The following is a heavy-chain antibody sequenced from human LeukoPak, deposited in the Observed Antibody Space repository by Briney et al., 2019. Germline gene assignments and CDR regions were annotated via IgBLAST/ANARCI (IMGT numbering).Heavy chain of an antibody. D-gene: IGHD5-24*01. V-gene: IGHV3-30*04. CDR3: ARVSRWLQSGMDY. Sequence: GRSLRLSCAASGFTFSSYAMHWVRQAPGKGLEWVAVISYDGSNKYYADSVKGRFTISRDNSKNTLNLQMNSLRAEDTAVYFCARVSRWLQSGMDYWGQGTLVTVSS. CDR1: GFTFSSYA. J-gene: IGHJ4*02. CDR2: ISYDGSNK.